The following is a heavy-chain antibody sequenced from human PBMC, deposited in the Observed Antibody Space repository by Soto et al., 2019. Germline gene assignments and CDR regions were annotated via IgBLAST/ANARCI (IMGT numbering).Heavy chain of an antibody. J-gene: IGHJ4*02. CDR3: ARDPVAGTSALFDY. V-gene: IGHV1-18*04. CDR2: ISAYNGNT. D-gene: IGHD6-19*01. Sequence: GASVKVSCKASGYTFTSSGISWVRQAPGQGLEWMGWISAYNGNTNYAQKPQGRVTMTTDTSTSTAYMELRSLRSDDTAVYYCARDPVAGTSALFDYWGQGTLVTVSS. CDR1: GYTFTSSG.